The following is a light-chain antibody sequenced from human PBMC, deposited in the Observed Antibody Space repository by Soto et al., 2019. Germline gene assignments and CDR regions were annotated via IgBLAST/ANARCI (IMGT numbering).Light chain of an antibody. CDR2: GNV. V-gene: IGLV1-40*01. CDR1: SSNIGAGFD. Sequence: QYVLTQPPSVSGAPGQRVTISCTGSSSNIGAGFDVHWYQQLPGTAPKLLIYGNVDRPSGVPDRFSGSKSGTSASLAITGLQDEDEADYYYQSDGSSLSGDVFGTGTKLTVL. CDR3: QSDGSSLSGDV. J-gene: IGLJ1*01.